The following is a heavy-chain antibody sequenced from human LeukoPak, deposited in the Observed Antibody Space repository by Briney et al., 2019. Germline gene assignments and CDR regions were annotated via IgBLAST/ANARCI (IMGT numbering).Heavy chain of an antibody. CDR1: GFTFDNYG. J-gene: IGHJ4*02. CDR2: ISSSSSYI. CDR3: ARDQLMVRGVIFY. Sequence: GGSLRLSCAASGFTFDNYGMHWVRQAPGKGLEWVSSISSSSSYIYYADSVKGRFTISRDNAKNSLYLQMNSLRAEDTAVYYCARDQLMVRGVIFYWGQGTLVTVSS. D-gene: IGHD3-10*01. V-gene: IGHV3-21*01.